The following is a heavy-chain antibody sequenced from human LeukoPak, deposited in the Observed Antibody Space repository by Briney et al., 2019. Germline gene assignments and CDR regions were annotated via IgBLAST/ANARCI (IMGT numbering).Heavy chain of an antibody. CDR2: ISGSGGST. CDR1: GFTFSSYA. V-gene: IGHV3-23*01. CDR3: AKATRYSSGSRLDY. Sequence: GGSLRLSCAASGFTFSSYAMSWVRQAPGKGLEWVSAISGSGGSTYYADSVKGRFTISRDNSKNTLYLQMNSLRAEDTAVYYRAKATRYSSGSRLDYWGQGTLVTVSS. D-gene: IGHD1-26*01. J-gene: IGHJ4*02.